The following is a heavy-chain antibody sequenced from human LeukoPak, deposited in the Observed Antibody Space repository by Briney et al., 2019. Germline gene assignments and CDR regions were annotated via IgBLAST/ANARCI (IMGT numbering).Heavy chain of an antibody. CDR2: MNPNSGNT. Sequence: ASVTVSCTASGYTFTSYDINWVRQATGQGLEWMGWMNPNSGNTGYAQKFQGRVTMTRNTSISTAYMELSSLRSEDAAVYYCARGDSSSWYWGYYYYYYMDVWGKGTTVTVSS. J-gene: IGHJ6*03. D-gene: IGHD6-13*01. V-gene: IGHV1-8*01. CDR3: ARGDSSSWYWGYYYYYYMDV. CDR1: GYTFTSYD.